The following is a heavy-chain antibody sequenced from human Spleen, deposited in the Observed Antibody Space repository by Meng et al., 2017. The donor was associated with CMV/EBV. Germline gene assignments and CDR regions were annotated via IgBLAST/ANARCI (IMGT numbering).Heavy chain of an antibody. J-gene: IGHJ5*02. CDR1: GGSISSSSYY. Sequence: TVSGGSISSSSYYWGWIRQPPGKGLEWIGSIYYSGSTYYNPSLKSRVTISVDTSKNQFSLKLSSVTAADTAVYYCARRQQLGGVWFDPWGQGTLVTVSS. CDR3: ARRQQLGGVWFDP. V-gene: IGHV4-39*01. D-gene: IGHD6-13*01. CDR2: IYYSGST.